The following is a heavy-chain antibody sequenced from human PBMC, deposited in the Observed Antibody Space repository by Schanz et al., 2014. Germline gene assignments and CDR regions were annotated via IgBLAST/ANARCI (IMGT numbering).Heavy chain of an antibody. CDR2: MYINSGST. CDR1: GFTVNTNY. D-gene: IGHD6-13*01. J-gene: IGHJ4*02. Sequence: EVQLVESGGGLIQPGGSLRLSCAVSGFTVNTNYMSWVRQAPGKGLEWISSMYINSGSTQYADSVKGRFTISRDNSKNLVVLQMNSLRVDDTAVYYCTKEDATALWYFEQWGQGTLVTVSS. V-gene: IGHV3-53*01. CDR3: TKEDATALWYFEQ.